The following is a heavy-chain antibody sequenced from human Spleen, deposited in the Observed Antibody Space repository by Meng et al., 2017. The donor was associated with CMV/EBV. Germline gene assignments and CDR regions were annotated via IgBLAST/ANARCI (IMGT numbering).Heavy chain of an antibody. CDR1: GDSVSSNTAA. CDR3: ARVDGMREEGAFDI. J-gene: IGHJ3*02. D-gene: IGHD1-14*01. Sequence: SQTLSLTCAISGDSVSSNTAAWNWIRQSPSRGLEWLGRTCYRSKWYNDYAVSVKSRITINPDTSKNQFSLQLNSVTPEDTAVYYCARVDGMREEGAFDIWGQGTMVTVSS. V-gene: IGHV6-1*01. CDR2: TCYRSKWYN.